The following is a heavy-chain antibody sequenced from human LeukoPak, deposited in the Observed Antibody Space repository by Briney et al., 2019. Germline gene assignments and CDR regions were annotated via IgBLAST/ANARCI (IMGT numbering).Heavy chain of an antibody. J-gene: IGHJ4*02. V-gene: IGHV3-53*04. CDR1: GFTVSSNF. Sequence: GGSLRLSCAASGFTVSSNFMSWVRQAPGKGLEWVSVIYSGGSTYYADSVEGRFTISRHNSKNTLYLQMNSLRAEDTAVYYCARSVLSPVLQDFDYWGQGTLVTVSS. CDR3: ARSVLSPVLQDFDY. CDR2: IYSGGST. D-gene: IGHD5-24*01.